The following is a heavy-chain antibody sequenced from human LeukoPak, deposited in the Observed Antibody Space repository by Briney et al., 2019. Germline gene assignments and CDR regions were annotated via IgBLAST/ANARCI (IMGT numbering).Heavy chain of an antibody. CDR1: GFTFSSYG. V-gene: IGHV3-33*01. CDR2: IWYDGSNK. D-gene: IGHD4-17*01. J-gene: IGHJ4*02. CDR3: ARDYGDCPDY. Sequence: GGSLRLSCAASGFTFSSYGMHWVRQAPGKGLEWVAGIWYDGSNKYYADSVKGRFTISRDNSKNTLYLQMNSLRAEDTAVYYCARDYGDCPDYWGQGTLVTVAS.